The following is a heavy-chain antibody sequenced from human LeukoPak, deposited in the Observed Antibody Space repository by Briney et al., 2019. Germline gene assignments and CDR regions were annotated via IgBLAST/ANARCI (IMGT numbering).Heavy chain of an antibody. J-gene: IGHJ3*02. V-gene: IGHV1-2*02. CDR2: INPNSGGT. CDR3: ARDADYDSSGYYSDAFDI. CDR1: GYTFTGYY. D-gene: IGHD3-22*01. Sequence: ASVKVSCKASGYTFTGYYMHWVRQAPGQGLEWMGWINPNSGGTNYAQKFQGRVTMTRDTSISTAYMELSRLRSDDTAVYYCARDADYDSSGYYSDAFDIWGQGTMVTVSS.